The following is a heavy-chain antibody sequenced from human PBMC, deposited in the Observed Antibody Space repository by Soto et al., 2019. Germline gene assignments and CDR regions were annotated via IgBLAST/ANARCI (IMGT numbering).Heavy chain of an antibody. J-gene: IGHJ3*01. CDR1: GFTFSSYA. V-gene: IGHV3-23*01. CDR3: SLYLNLFYSSSLYSSPHAFDF. CDR2: ISGSDGST. Sequence: PGGSLRLSCAASGFTFSSYAMSWVRQAPGKGLEWVSAISGSDGSTYYADSVKGRFTISRDNSKNTLYLQMNSLRAEDTAVYYCSLYLNLFYSSSLYSSPHAFDFWCQRT. D-gene: IGHD6-13*01.